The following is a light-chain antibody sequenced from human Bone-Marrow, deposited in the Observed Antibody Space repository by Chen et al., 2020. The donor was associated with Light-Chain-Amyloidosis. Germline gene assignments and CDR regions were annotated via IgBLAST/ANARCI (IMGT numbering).Light chain of an antibody. J-gene: IGLJ1*01. CDR1: SSDVGGDNH. Sequence: QSALTQPASVSCSPGQSITISCTGTSSDVGGDNHVSWYQQHPDKAPKIMIYEVTNRPSWVPDRFSGSKSDNTASLTISGLQTEDEADYFCSSYTITNTLVFGSGTRVTVL. V-gene: IGLV2-14*01. CDR2: EVT. CDR3: SSYTITNTLV.